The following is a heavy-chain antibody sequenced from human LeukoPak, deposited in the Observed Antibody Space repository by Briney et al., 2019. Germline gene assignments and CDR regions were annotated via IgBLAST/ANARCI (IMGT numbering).Heavy chain of an antibody. CDR3: ARGLGVSAWRYYFDY. CDR2: IYHSGST. CDR1: GYSISSGFY. J-gene: IGHJ4*02. D-gene: IGHD6-19*01. Sequence: SETLSLTCSVSGYSISSGFYWGWIRQTPGKDLEGIGSIYHSGSTSYNPSLKSRVTMSVDTSKNQFSLRLTSVTAADTAVYSCARGLGVSAWRYYFDYWGQGTLVTVSS. V-gene: IGHV4-38-2*02.